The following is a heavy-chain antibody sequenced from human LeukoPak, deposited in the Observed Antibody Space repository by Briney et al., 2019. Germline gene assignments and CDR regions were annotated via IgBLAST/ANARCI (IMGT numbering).Heavy chain of an antibody. D-gene: IGHD2-15*01. J-gene: IGHJ5*02. V-gene: IGHV4-59*12. CDR3: ARGYCSGGSCHQNWFDP. Sequence: SETLSLTCTVSGGSITSYYWSWIRQPPGKGLEWIGHFYYTGSTNYNPSLKSRVTISAETSRNQFSLRLNSVTAADTAVYYCARGYCSGGSCHQNWFDPWGQGTLVTASS. CDR1: GGSITSYY. CDR2: FYYTGST.